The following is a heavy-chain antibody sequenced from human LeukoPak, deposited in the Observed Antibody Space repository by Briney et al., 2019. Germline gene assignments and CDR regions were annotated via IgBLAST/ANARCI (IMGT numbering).Heavy chain of an antibody. CDR1: GGSMSCGTCS. CDR3: ARGCQQLVGYWFDP. V-gene: IGHV4-30-2*01. CDR2: IYYSGST. Sequence: SQTLSLTCAVSGGSMSCGTCSWSWIRQPPGKGLEWIGYIYYSGSTYYNSSLKSRVTISVDTSKNQFSLKLSSVTAADTAVYYCARGCQQLVGYWFDPWGQGTLVTVSS. J-gene: IGHJ5*02. D-gene: IGHD6-13*01.